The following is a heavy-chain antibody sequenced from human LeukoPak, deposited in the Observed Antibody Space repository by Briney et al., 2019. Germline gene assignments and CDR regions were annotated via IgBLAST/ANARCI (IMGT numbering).Heavy chain of an antibody. CDR3: ASRRKAAAGIAPFDY. CDR2: IYYSGST. J-gene: IGHJ4*02. D-gene: IGHD6-13*01. CDR1: GGSISSYY. V-gene: IGHV4-59*08. Sequence: SETLSLTCTVSGGSISSYYWSWIRQPPGKGLEWIGYIYYSGSTNYNPSLKSRVTISVDTSKNQFSLKLSSVTAADTAVYYCASRRKAAAGIAPFDYWGQGTLVTVSS.